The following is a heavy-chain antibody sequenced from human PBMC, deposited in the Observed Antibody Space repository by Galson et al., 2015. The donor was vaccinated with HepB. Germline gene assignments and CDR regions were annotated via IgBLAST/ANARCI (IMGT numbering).Heavy chain of an antibody. CDR2: ISSSGSTI. V-gene: IGHV3-48*04. CDR1: GFTFSSYS. Sequence: LRLSCAASGFTFSSYSMNWVRQAPGKGLEWVSYISSSGSTIYYADSVKGRFTISRDNAKNSLYLQMNSLRAEDTAVYYCARFRLPGAFDIWGQGTMVTVSS. J-gene: IGHJ3*02. CDR3: ARFRLPGAFDI.